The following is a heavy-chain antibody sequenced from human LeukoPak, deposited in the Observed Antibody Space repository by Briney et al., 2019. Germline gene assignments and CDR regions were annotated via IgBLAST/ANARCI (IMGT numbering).Heavy chain of an antibody. CDR1: GDSISSYY. J-gene: IGHJ5*02. V-gene: IGHV4-59*01. CDR2: IYYSGST. Sequence: PWETLCLTCAISGDSISSYYWSWIRQAPGKGLEWIVDIYYSGSTKYDPYLKRRVTISGNTSNNKVPLRLDAVRAADTSVYYCASVWPWFDHWGQGTLVTVSS. CDR3: ASVWPWFDH. D-gene: IGHD3-16*01.